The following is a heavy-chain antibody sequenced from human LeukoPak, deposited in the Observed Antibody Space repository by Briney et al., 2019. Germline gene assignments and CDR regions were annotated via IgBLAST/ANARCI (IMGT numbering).Heavy chain of an antibody. CDR1: RFTFSTYA. Sequence: GGSLRLSCAASRFTFSTYAMSWVRQAAGKGLEWVSSISGSGGSTYHADSVKGRFTIYRDNSKKTLYLQMNSLRAEDTAVYYCAKGVNHYDTSGYYPYYFDCWGQGTLVTVSS. D-gene: IGHD3-22*01. V-gene: IGHV3-23*01. J-gene: IGHJ4*02. CDR3: AKGVNHYDTSGYYPYYFDC. CDR2: ISGSGGST.